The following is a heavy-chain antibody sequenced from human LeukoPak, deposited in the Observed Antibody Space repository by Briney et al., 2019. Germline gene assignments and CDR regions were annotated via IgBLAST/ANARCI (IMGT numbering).Heavy chain of an antibody. CDR1: GFTFSSYG. V-gene: IGHV3-30*03. D-gene: IGHD6-19*01. Sequence: GGSLRLSCAASGFTFSSYGMHWVRQAPGKGLEWVAVISYDGSNKYYADSVKGRFTISRDNSKNTLYLQMNSLRAEDTAVYYCASRNIAVAGPLDYWGQGTLVTVSS. CDR3: ASRNIAVAGPLDY. J-gene: IGHJ4*02. CDR2: ISYDGSNK.